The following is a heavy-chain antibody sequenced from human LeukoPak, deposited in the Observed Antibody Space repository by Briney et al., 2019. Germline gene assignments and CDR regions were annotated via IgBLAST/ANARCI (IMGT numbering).Heavy chain of an antibody. CDR3: ARQHWIPGLRFLEWLARSDAFDI. J-gene: IGHJ3*02. CDR2: IYPGDSDT. Sequence: GESLKISCKGSGYSFTSYWIGWVRQMPGKGLEWMGIIYPGDSDTRYSPSFQGQVTISADKSISTAYLQWSSLKASDTAMYYCARQHWIPGLRFLEWLARSDAFDIWGQGTMVTVSS. V-gene: IGHV5-51*01. D-gene: IGHD3-3*01. CDR1: GYSFTSYW.